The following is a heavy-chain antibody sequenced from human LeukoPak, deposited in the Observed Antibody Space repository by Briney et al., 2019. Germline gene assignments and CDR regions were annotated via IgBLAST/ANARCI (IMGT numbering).Heavy chain of an antibody. Sequence: ASVKVSCKASGYTITSYDINWVRQATGQGLEWMGWMNPNSGNTGYAQKFQGRVTMTRNTSISTAYMELSSLRSEDTAVYYCARPNLVQWLVAPEVNYYYGMDVWGQGTTVTVSS. D-gene: IGHD6-19*01. CDR1: GYTITSYD. V-gene: IGHV1-8*01. CDR3: ARPNLVQWLVAPEVNYYYGMDV. CDR2: MNPNSGNT. J-gene: IGHJ6*02.